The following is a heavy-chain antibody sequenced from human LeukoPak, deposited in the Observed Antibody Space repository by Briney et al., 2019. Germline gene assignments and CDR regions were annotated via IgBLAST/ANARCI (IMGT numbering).Heavy chain of an antibody. CDR2: IIPIFGTA. CDR3: ARDLPGEYCTNGVCYTSYYYYYMDV. CDR1: GGTFSSYA. V-gene: IGHV1-69*01. Sequence: GSSVKVSCKASGGTFSSYAISWVRQAPGQGLEWMGGIIPIFGTANYAQKFQGRVTITADESTSTAYMELSSLRSEDTAVYYCARDLPGEYCTNGVCYTSYYYYYMDVWGKGTTVTVSS. J-gene: IGHJ6*03. D-gene: IGHD2-8*01.